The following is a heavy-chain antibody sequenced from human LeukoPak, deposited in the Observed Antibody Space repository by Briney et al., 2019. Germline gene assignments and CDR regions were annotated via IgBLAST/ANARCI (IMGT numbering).Heavy chain of an antibody. CDR2: IHDNGGNT. J-gene: IGHJ4*02. CDR1: GFTFSSYA. CDR3: AKRVPTNMGSPFDF. D-gene: IGHD2-2*01. V-gene: IGHV3-23*01. Sequence: GGSLSLSCAASGFTFSSYAMSWVRQAPGKGLEGVSTIHDNGGNTYYADSVKGRLTISRDNSKNTLYLQMNSLRAEDTAIYYCAKRVPTNMGSPFDFRGQGPLVTVSS.